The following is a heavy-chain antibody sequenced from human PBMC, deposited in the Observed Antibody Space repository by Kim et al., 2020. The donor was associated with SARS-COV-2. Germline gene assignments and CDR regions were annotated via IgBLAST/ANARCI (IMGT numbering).Heavy chain of an antibody. CDR2: AYVSESA. Sequence: SETLSLTCSVSGASINTYHWNWIRHSAGKGLEWIGRAYVSESANYSPSLKSRVTISLDTSKTQFSLSLTSVTAADTAVYYCAREGYFYGSGTDRVYFDY. J-gene: IGHJ4*01. CDR1: GASINTYH. V-gene: IGHV4-4*07. D-gene: IGHD3-10*01. CDR3: AREGYFYGSGTDRVYFDY.